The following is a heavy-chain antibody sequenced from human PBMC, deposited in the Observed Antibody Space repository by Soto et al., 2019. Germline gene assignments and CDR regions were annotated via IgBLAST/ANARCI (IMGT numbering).Heavy chain of an antibody. CDR1: GASITSHY. CDR2: VYARGAT. D-gene: IGHD4-17*01. J-gene: IGHJ6*02. V-gene: IGHV4-59*10. Sequence: PSETLSLTCSDSGASITSHYWSWIRQSAGEGLQWIGRVYARGATNYNPSLKSRVTISGDTSKNQFSLKLTSVTAADTAVYYCARSSGDDFFYYGMDVWGHGTTVTVSS. CDR3: ARSSGDDFFYYGMDV.